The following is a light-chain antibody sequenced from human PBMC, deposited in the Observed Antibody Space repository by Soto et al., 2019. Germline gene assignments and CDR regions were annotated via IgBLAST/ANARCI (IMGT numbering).Light chain of an antibody. J-gene: IGLJ3*02. CDR2: YKSDSDK. CDR3: AIWYSSTRV. V-gene: IGLV5-39*01. Sequence: QPVLTQPTSLSASPGASARFTCTLRSGINVGTYRIYWYQQKPGSLPRYLLWYKSDSDKQQGSGVPSRFSGSKDASTNAGLLLISGLQSEDEADYYCAIWYSSTRVFGGGTKLTVL. CDR1: SGINVGTYR.